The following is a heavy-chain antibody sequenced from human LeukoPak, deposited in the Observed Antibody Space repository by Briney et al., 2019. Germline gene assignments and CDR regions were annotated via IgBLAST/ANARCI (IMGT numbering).Heavy chain of an antibody. CDR2: IKQDGSEK. D-gene: IGHD5-12*01. V-gene: IGHV3-7*01. CDR3: ARSGYSGYVFDY. Sequence: PSETLSLTCTVSGGSISSSSYYWGWIRQAPGKGLEWVANIKQDGSEKYYVASVKGRLTISRDNAKNSLYLQMNSLRAEDTAVYYCARSGYSGYVFDYWGQGTLVTVSS. CDR1: GGSISSSSYY. J-gene: IGHJ4*02.